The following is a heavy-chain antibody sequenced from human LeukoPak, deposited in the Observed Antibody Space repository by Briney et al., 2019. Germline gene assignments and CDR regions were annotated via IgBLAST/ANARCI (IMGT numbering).Heavy chain of an antibody. D-gene: IGHD6-19*01. Sequence: GRSLRLSCAASGFTFSRYGMQWVRQAPGKGLEWVAVISSDGGNTNYADSAKGRFTISRANSKNTLYLQMNSLRAEDTAVYYCARGRSDWWVSPGDSWGQGTLVTVSS. CDR3: ARGRSDWWVSPGDS. J-gene: IGHJ4*02. CDR2: ISSDGGNT. V-gene: IGHV3-30*03. CDR1: GFTFSRYG.